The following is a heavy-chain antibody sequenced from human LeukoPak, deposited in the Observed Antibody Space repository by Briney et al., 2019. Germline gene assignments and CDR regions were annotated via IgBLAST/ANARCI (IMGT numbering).Heavy chain of an antibody. CDR3: AREDLSSSWYLDLWFGWFDP. J-gene: IGHJ5*02. CDR2: PYYRSRWYN. D-gene: IGHD6-13*01. CDR1: GESVSSNSAA. V-gene: IGHV6-1*01. Sequence: SQALSLPCAICGESVSSNSAAWHGIPQSPSRGLEWLGRPYYRSRWYNDYAVSVKRRITINPDTTKNQFSLQLNTVTPEDTAVYYCAREDLSSSWYLDLWFGWFDPWGQGTLVTVSS.